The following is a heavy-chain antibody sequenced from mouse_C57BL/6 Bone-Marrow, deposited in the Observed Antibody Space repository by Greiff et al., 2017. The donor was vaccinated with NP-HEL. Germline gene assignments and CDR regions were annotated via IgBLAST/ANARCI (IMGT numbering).Heavy chain of an antibody. CDR3: ARSGGYYVDY. Sequence: VKLQQPGAELVMPGASVKLSCKASGYTFTSYWMHWVKQRPGQGLEWIGEIDPSDSYTNYNQKFKGKSTLTVDKSSSTAYMQLSSLTSEDSAVYYCARSGGYYVDYWGQGTTLTVSS. J-gene: IGHJ2*01. CDR2: IDPSDSYT. D-gene: IGHD1-1*02. CDR1: GYTFTSYW. V-gene: IGHV1-69*01.